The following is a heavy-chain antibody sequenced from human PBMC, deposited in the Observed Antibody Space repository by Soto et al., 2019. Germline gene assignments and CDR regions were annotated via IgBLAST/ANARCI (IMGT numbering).Heavy chain of an antibody. CDR3: ASRPMVVVPAAYYFDY. D-gene: IGHD2-2*01. Sequence: PSETLSLTCAVYGGSFSGYYWSWIRQPPGKGLEWIGEINHSGGTNYNPSLKSRVTISVDTSKNQFSLKLSSVTAADTAVFYCASRPMVVVPAAYYFDYWGQGTLVTVSS. V-gene: IGHV4-34*01. CDR2: INHSGGT. CDR1: GGSFSGYY. J-gene: IGHJ4*02.